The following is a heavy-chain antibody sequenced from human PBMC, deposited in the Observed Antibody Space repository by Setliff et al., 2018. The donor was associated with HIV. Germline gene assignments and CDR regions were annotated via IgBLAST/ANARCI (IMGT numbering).Heavy chain of an antibody. CDR3: ARVFVDTAVLRVLEYYFDS. CDR2: IYHSGTT. J-gene: IGHJ4*02. Sequence: PSETLSLTCSVSGDSISSSSYYWGWIRQSPGKGLEWVGSIYHSGTTDYTPSLKSRITISLDTSKNQFSLRMRSVTAADTAVYYCARVFVDTAVLRVLEYYFDSWGRGTLVTVSS. V-gene: IGHV4-39*07. D-gene: IGHD5-18*01. CDR1: GDSISSSSYY.